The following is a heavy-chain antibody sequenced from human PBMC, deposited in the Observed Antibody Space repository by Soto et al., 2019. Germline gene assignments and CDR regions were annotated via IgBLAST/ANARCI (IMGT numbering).Heavy chain of an antibody. Sequence: ASVKVSCKASGYTFTNFGISWVRQAPGQRLEWMGWINAGNGNTKYSQKFQGRVTITRDTSASTAYMELSSLRSEDTAVYYCARDFTGSYLGLDYWGQGTLVTVSS. V-gene: IGHV1-3*01. J-gene: IGHJ4*02. CDR3: ARDFTGSYLGLDY. CDR2: INAGNGNT. CDR1: GYTFTNFG. D-gene: IGHD1-26*01.